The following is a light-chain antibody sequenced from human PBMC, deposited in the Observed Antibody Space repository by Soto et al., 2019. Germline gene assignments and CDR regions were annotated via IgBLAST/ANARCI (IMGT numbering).Light chain of an antibody. V-gene: IGLV2-8*01. CDR3: SSHAGSKRV. CDR2: EVS. CDR1: SSDVGGYNY. J-gene: IGLJ1*01. Sequence: QSALTQPPSASGSPGQSVTISCTGTSSDVGGYNYVSWYQQHPGKAPKLMIYEVSKRPSGVPDRFSGSKSGNTASLTVSGLQAEDEDDYYCSSHAGSKRVFGTGTKVTVL.